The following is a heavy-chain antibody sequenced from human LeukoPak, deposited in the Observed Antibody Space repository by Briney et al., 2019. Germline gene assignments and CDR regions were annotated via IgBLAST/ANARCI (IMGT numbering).Heavy chain of an antibody. Sequence: GGSLRLSRAASGFSFSTHWMHWVRQAPGKGLVYVAQINSDGSGTAYADSVKGRFTISRDNAKNTLYLEMSSLRAEDTAVYYCGSLTVVAKDHWGQGTLVTVSS. CDR1: GFSFSTHW. CDR2: INSDGSGT. J-gene: IGHJ4*02. D-gene: IGHD3-22*01. CDR3: GSLTVVAKDH. V-gene: IGHV3-74*01.